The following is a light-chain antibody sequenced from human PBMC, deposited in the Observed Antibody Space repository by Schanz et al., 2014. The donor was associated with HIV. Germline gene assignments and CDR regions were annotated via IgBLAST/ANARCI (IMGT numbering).Light chain of an antibody. J-gene: IGLJ2*01. Sequence: QSVLTQPPSVSGAPGQRVTISCTGSSSNLGAGYDVHWYPQPPGTAPKLLIYVNSNRPSGVPDRFSGSKSGTSASLAITGLQAEDEADYYCQSYDSSLRGSVFGGGTKLTVL. CDR3: QSYDSSLRGSV. CDR1: SSNLGAGYD. CDR2: VNS. V-gene: IGLV1-40*01.